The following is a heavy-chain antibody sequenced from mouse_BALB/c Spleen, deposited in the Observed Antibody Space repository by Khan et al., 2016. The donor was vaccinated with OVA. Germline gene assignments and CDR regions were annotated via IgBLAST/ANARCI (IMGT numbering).Heavy chain of an antibody. J-gene: IGHJ2*01. CDR1: GSTFTSYG. D-gene: IGHD2-10*01. Sequence: EVKLEESGAELGRPGSSVKLSCKTSGSTFTSYGIKWVKQRPGQGLEWIGYIYPGNGYTEYNERFQGKAILTSDTSSSTAYMQLRSLTSEDSAMYSCTTAYYGYSFDYWGQGTILTVSS. CDR2: IYPGNGYT. V-gene: IGHV1S134*01. CDR3: TTAYYGYSFDY.